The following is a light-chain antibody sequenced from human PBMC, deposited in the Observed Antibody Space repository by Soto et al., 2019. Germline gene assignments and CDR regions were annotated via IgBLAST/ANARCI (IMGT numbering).Light chain of an antibody. V-gene: IGLV2-14*01. CDR1: SSDVGGYNY. Sequence: QSALTQPASVSGSPGQSSTISCTGTSSDVGGYNYVSWFQQHPGKDPKLMIFEVSDRPSGISNRFSGSKSGNTASLTISGLQAEDEADYYCSAYSSSSTLYVFGTGTKLTV. J-gene: IGLJ1*01. CDR3: SAYSSSSTLYV. CDR2: EVS.